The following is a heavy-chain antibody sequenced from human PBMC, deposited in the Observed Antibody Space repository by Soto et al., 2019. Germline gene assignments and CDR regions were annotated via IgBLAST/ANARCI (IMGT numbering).Heavy chain of an antibody. D-gene: IGHD6-25*01. Sequence: GGSLRLSCAASGFTFSNYAMSWVRQAPGKGLEWVSVISGTNGRAYYADSVKGRFTISRDNSKNTLYLQMNSLRAEDTALYYCAKGSASPYSYMDVWGKGTTVTVSS. J-gene: IGHJ6*03. CDR3: AKGSASPYSYMDV. V-gene: IGHV3-23*01. CDR1: GFTFSNYA. CDR2: ISGTNGRA.